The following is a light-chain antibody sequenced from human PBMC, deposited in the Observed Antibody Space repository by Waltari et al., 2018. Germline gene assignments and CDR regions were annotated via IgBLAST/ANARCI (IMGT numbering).Light chain of an antibody. V-gene: IGLV1-40*01. J-gene: IGLJ1*01. CDR1: SSNIRAGYA. CDR2: GNS. CDR3: QSYDSSLSRYV. Sequence: QSVLTQPSSVSGAPRQRVTISSTGCSSNIRAGYAVHWYQQLPGTAPKLLIYGNSKRPSGVPDRFSGSKSGTSASLAITGLQAEDEADYYCQSYDSSLSRYVFGTGTKVTVL.